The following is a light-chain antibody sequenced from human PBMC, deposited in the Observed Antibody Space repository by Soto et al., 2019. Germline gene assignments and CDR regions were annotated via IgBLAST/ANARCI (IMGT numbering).Light chain of an antibody. CDR3: QQYNSSSPWT. Sequence: DIQMTQSPSTLSASVGDRVTFTCRASQSITSWLAWYQQKPGKAPKFLINKASSLESEVPLRLSGSGSGTEFTLTISSLQPDDFATFYRQQYNSSSPWTFGQGTKVDIK. CDR1: QSITSW. J-gene: IGKJ1*01. V-gene: IGKV1-5*03. CDR2: KAS.